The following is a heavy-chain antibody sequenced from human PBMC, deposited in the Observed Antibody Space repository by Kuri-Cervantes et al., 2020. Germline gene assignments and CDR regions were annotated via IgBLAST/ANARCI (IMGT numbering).Heavy chain of an antibody. Sequence: GGSLRLSCAASGFTFSSYAMHWVRQAPGKGLEWVAVISYDGSNKYYADSVKGRFAISRDNSKNTLYLQMNSLRAEDTAVYYCARDRGYGDPMDFDYWGQGTLVTVSS. J-gene: IGHJ4*02. CDR2: ISYDGSNK. V-gene: IGHV3-30*09. CDR1: GFTFSSYA. D-gene: IGHD4-17*01. CDR3: ARDRGYGDPMDFDY.